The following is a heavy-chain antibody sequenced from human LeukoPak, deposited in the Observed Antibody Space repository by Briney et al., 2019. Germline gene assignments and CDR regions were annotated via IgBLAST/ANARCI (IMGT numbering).Heavy chain of an antibody. CDR2: FIPIFGTA. CDR1: GGTFSSYA. CDR3: ARSPPGLIYMDV. Sequence: GASVKVSCKASGGTFSSYAISWVRQAPGQGFEWMGGFIPIFGTANYAQSFQGRVMITADESTSTAYMELSSLRSEDTAVYYCARSPPGLIYMDVWGKGTTVSVSS. V-gene: IGHV1-69*01. D-gene: IGHD2-8*01. J-gene: IGHJ6*03.